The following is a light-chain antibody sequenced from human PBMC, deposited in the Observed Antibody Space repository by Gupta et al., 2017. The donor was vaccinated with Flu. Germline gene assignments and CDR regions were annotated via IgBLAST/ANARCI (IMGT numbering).Light chain of an antibody. CDR3: QQRSSWPLT. CDR2: DAS. V-gene: IGKV3-11*01. CDR1: QNVSNS. Sequence: GEKSSLTVRASQNVSNSLAWYQQKPGQAPRLLIYDASNRATGVPARFSGSGSGTDFTLTISSLQPEDVAVYYCQQRSSWPLTFGGGTRVEIK. J-gene: IGKJ4*01.